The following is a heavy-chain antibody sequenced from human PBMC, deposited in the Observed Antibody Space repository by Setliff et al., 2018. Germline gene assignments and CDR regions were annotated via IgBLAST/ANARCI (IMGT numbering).Heavy chain of an antibody. CDR2: IGSSTSTI. D-gene: IGHD3-22*01. CDR3: ATDRNYYDSDTFYDAFDI. V-gene: IGHV3-48*04. CDR1: GFTFSSYN. J-gene: IGHJ3*02. Sequence: PGGSLRLSCVASGFTFSSYNMNWVRQAPGKGLEWVSYIGSSTSTIYYADSVKGRFTMSRDNAKNSLYLQMNSLRAEDTALYYCATDRNYYDSDTFYDAFDIWGQGTMVT.